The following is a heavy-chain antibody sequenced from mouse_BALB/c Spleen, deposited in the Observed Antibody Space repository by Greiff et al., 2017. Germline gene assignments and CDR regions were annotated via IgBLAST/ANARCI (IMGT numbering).Heavy chain of an antibody. V-gene: IGHV1-80*01. D-gene: IGHD2-1*01. CDR1: GYAFSSYW. CDR2: IYPGDGDT. Sequence: QVQLQQSGAELVRPGSSVKISCKASGYAFSSYWMNWVKQRPGQGLEWIGQIYPGDGDTNYNGKFKGKATLTADKSSSTAYMQLSSLTSEDSAVYFCANGNYTYYFDYWGQGTTLTVSS. CDR3: ANGNYTYYFDY. J-gene: IGHJ2*01.